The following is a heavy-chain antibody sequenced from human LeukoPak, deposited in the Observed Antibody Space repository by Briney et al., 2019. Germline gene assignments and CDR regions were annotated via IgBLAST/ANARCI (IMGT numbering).Heavy chain of an antibody. CDR2: IRYDGSKK. CDR1: GFTFRSYG. D-gene: IGHD2-2*01. CDR3: AKSVSTYAPPEDRSHI. V-gene: IGHV3-30*02. J-gene: IGHJ3*02. Sequence: GRSLRLSCAASGFTFRSYGMHWVRQAPGKGLEWVTFIRYDGSKKYYTGSVKGRFTISRENSKNTLCLQMNSLRAEDTAVYYCAKSVSTYAPPEDRSHIWGQGTMVAVSS.